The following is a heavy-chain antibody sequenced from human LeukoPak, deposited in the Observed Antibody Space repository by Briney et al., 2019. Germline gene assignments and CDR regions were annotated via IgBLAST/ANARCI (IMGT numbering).Heavy chain of an antibody. D-gene: IGHD3-10*01. CDR3: ARGSHRSSDYYYYYFMDV. Sequence: SETLSLTCAVYGGSFSGYYWSWIRQPPGKGLEWVGGINHSGRTNYNPSLKSRVTISVDTSKNQFSLKLSSVTASDTAVYYCARGSHRSSDYYYYYFMDVWGKGTTVTVSS. CDR2: INHSGRT. CDR1: GGSFSGYY. J-gene: IGHJ6*03. V-gene: IGHV4-34*01.